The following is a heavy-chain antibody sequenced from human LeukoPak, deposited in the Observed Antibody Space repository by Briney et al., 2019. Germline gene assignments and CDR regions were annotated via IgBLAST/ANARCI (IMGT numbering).Heavy chain of an antibody. CDR1: GDRFTPYW. CDR3: ARRKAVARISYFDS. CDR2: IYPGNSDT. D-gene: IGHD6-19*01. V-gene: IGHV5-51*01. J-gene: IGHJ4*02. Sequence: GESLNISCEGSGDRFTPYWITWVRQKPGKGLEWMGIIYPGNSDTKYSPSFQGQITISADKSINTAYLQWSSLEASDTAMYYCARRKAVARISYFDSWGQGTLVTVSS.